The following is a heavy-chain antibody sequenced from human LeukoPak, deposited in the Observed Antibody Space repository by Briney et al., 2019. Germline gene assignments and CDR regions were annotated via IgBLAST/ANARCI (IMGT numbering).Heavy chain of an antibody. J-gene: IGHJ4*02. CDR1: GLTFSRYA. Sequence: GGSLRLSCAASGLTFSRYAMSWVRQAPGKGLEWVSAISKSGGSTYYAGPVKARFTIPRDNSKTTPPLQMNSLSAEDSAVYYCAICYRSPNCYAGLDCWGQGNLVTVSS. V-gene: IGHV3-23*01. CDR3: AICYRSPNCYAGLDC. CDR2: ISKSGGST. D-gene: IGHD2-2*01.